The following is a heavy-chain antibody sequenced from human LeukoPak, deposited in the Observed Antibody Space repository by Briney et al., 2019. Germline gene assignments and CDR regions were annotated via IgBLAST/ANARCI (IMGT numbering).Heavy chain of an antibody. J-gene: IGHJ3*02. CDR2: ISSSSSYI. CDR3: ARDAHYYDSSGDAFDI. V-gene: IGHV3-21*01. Sequence: GGSLRLSCAASGFTFSSYSMNWVRQAPGKGLEWVSSISSSSSYIYYADSVKGRFTISRDNAKNSLYLQMNSLRAEDTAVYYCARDAHYYDSSGDAFDIWGQGTMVTVSS. CDR1: GFTFSSYS. D-gene: IGHD3-22*01.